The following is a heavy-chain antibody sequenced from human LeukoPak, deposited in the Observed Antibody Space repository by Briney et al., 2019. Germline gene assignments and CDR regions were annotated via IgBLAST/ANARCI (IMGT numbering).Heavy chain of an antibody. V-gene: IGHV3-30*04. D-gene: IGHD6-19*01. Sequence: GRSLRLSCAASGFTFSNYAMYWVHQAPGKGLEWVAVISYDGSNKNYADSVKGRFTISRDNSKNTLYLQMNSLRAEDTAVYYCARESVAGSYFDYWGQGTLVTVSS. CDR2: ISYDGSNK. J-gene: IGHJ4*02. CDR1: GFTFSNYA. CDR3: ARESVAGSYFDY.